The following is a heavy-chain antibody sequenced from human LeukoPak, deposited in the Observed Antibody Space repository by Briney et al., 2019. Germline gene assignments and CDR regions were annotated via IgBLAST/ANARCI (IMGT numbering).Heavy chain of an antibody. V-gene: IGHV3-23*01. CDR1: GFTFSSYA. J-gene: IGHJ5*02. CDR3: AKDRGGAAAYWFDP. D-gene: IGHD6-13*01. CDR2: ISGSGGSA. Sequence: GGSLRLSFAASGFTFSSYAMSWVRQAPGKGLEWVSAISGSGGSAYYADSVKGRFTISRDNSKNTLYLQMNSLRAEDTAVYYCAKDRGGAAAYWFDPWGQGTLVTVSS.